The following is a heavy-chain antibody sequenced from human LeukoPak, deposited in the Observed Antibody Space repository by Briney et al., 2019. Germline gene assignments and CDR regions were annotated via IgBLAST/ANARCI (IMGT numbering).Heavy chain of an antibody. Sequence: HGESLKISCKGSGYSFTSYWIGWVRQMPGKGLEWMGIIYPGDSDTRYSPSFQGQVTISADKSISTAYLQWSSLKASDTAMYYCARLLDLSRHGYNPFDYWGQGTLVTVSS. CDR3: ARLLDLSRHGYNPFDY. CDR1: GYSFTSYW. J-gene: IGHJ4*02. V-gene: IGHV5-51*01. D-gene: IGHD5-24*01. CDR2: IYPGDSDT.